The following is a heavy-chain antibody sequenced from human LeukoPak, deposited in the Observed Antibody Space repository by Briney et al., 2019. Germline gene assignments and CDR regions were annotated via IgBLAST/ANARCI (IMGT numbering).Heavy chain of an antibody. CDR2: FDPEDGET. D-gene: IGHD2-2*02. V-gene: IGHV1-24*01. J-gene: IGHJ4*02. CDR3: ATDLGGTSCYIGRCAGGY. CDR1: GYTLTELS. Sequence: ASVKVSCKVSGYTLTELSMHWVRQAPGKELEWMGGFDPEDGETIYAQKFQGRVTMTEGTSTDTAYMELSSLRSEDTAVYYCATDLGGTSCYIGRCAGGYWGQGTLVTVSS.